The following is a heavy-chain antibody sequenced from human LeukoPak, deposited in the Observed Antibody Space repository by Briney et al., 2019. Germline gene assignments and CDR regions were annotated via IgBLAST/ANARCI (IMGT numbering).Heavy chain of an antibody. CDR1: GYTFTGYY. V-gene: IGHV1-18*04. D-gene: IGHD3-10*01. J-gene: IGHJ5*02. CDR2: ISAYNGNT. Sequence: ASVKVSCKASGYTFTGYYMHWVRQAPGQGLEWMGWISAYNGNTNYAQKLQGRVTMTTDTSTSTAYMELRSLRSDDTAVYYCARAVTMVRGVIRWFDPWGQGTLVTVSS. CDR3: ARAVTMVRGVIRWFDP.